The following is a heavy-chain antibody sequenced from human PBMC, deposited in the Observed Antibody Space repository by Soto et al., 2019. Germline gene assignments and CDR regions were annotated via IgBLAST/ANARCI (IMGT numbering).Heavy chain of an antibody. CDR2: IRSKVYGGTT. D-gene: IGHD3-10*01. CDR3: TRDGQVLWFGELLANY. CDR1: GFTFGDYA. J-gene: IGHJ4*02. Sequence: GGSLRLSCTASGFTFGDYAMSWFRQAPGKGLEWVGFIRSKVYGGTTEYAASVKGRFTISRDDSKSIAYLQMNSLKTEDTAVYYCTRDGQVLWFGELLANYWGQGTLVTVSS. V-gene: IGHV3-49*03.